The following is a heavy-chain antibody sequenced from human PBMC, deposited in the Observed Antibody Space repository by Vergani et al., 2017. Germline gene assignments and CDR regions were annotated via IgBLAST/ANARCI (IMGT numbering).Heavy chain of an antibody. CDR3: AGLYDFWSGYKWYFDL. D-gene: IGHD3-3*01. Sequence: QVQLVQSGAEVKKPGSSVKVSCKASGGTFSSYAISWVRQAPGQGLEWMGGIIPIFGTANYAQKFQGRVTITADEATSTAYMELSSLRSEDTAVYYCAGLYDFWSGYKWYFDLWGRGTLVTVSS. CDR2: IIPIFGTA. J-gene: IGHJ2*01. CDR1: GGTFSSYA. V-gene: IGHV1-69*01.